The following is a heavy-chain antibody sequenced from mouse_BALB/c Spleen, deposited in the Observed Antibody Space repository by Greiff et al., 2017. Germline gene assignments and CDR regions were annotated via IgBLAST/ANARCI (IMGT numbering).Heavy chain of an antibody. V-gene: IGHV4-1*02. J-gene: IGHJ3*01. CDR3: ARPRNGNYVY. Sequence: EVKLLESGGGLVQPGGSLKLSCAASGFDFSRYWMSWVRQAPGKGLEWIGEINPDSSTINYTPSLKDKFIISRDNAKNTLYLQMSKVRSEDTALYYCARPRNGNYVYWGQGTLVTVSA. CDR2: INPDSSTI. D-gene: IGHD2-1*01. CDR1: GFDFSRYW.